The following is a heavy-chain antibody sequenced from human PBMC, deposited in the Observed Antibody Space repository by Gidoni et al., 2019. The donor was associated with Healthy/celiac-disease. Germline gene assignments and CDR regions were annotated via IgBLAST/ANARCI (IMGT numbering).Heavy chain of an antibody. Sequence: EVQLLESGGGLVQPGGSLRLSCAASVFTFSRYAMSWVRQAPGKGLEWVSAISGSGGSTYYADSVKGRFTISRDNSKNTLYLQMNSLRAEDTAVYYCAKLSPSYDYVWGSYRTFDYWGQGTLVTVSS. CDR3: AKLSPSYDYVWGSYRTFDY. V-gene: IGHV3-23*01. CDR1: VFTFSRYA. CDR2: ISGSGGST. J-gene: IGHJ4*02. D-gene: IGHD3-16*02.